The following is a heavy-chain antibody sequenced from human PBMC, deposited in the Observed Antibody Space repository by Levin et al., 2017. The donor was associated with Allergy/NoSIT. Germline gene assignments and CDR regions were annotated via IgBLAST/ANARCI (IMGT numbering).Heavy chain of an antibody. J-gene: IGHJ3*01. D-gene: IGHD3-9*01. CDR2: IKQDEGEK. CDR1: GFTFRSYW. V-gene: IGHV3-7*04. Sequence: GGSLRLSCAASGFTFRSYWMSWVRQAPGKGLEWVANIKQDEGEKYYLDSVKDRFTISRDNPKNSLLLQMNNLGAEDTAVYYCERTTVRSTDYDTLTVQTTVDADAFDLWGQGTVVVVSS. CDR3: ERTTVRSTDYDTLTVQTTVDADAFDL.